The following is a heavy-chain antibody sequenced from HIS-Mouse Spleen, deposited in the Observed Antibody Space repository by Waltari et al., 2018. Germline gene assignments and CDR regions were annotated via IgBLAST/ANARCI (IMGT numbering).Heavy chain of an antibody. CDR2: IYYSGRT. D-gene: IGHD5-12*01. Sequence: QLQLQESGPGLVKPSETLSLTCTVSGGSISSSSYYWGWIRQPPGKGLEWIGNIYYSGRTYNNTTLKSRVSVSIDTSKHQFSLKLSSVTAADTAVYYCARDLYSGYDYYYYYGMDVWGQGTTVTVSS. CDR3: ARDLYSGYDYYYYYGMDV. CDR1: GGSISSSSYY. J-gene: IGHJ6*02. V-gene: IGHV4-39*07.